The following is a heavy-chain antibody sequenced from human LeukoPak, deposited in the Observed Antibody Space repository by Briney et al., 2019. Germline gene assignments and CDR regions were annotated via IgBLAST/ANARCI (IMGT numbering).Heavy chain of an antibody. CDR3: ARSGDYDYVWGSYRSAV. Sequence: ASVKVSCKASGGTFSSYAISWVRQAPGQGLEWMGGIIPIFGTANYAQKFQGRVTITADKSTSTAYMELSSLRSEDTAVYYCARSGDYDYVWGSYRSAVWGQGTLVTVSS. D-gene: IGHD3-16*02. J-gene: IGHJ4*02. CDR1: GGTFSSYA. V-gene: IGHV1-69*06. CDR2: IIPIFGTA.